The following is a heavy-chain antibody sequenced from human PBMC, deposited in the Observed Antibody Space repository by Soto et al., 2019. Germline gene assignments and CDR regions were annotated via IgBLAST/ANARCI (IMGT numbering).Heavy chain of an antibody. V-gene: IGHV3-9*01. J-gene: IGHJ4*02. CDR1: GFTFDDYA. Sequence: PGGSLRLSCAASGFTFDDYAMHWVRQVPGKGLEWVSGINWNSGSIGYADSVKGRFAISRDNAKNSLHLQMNSLRAEDTAVYYCVKTGRVDRFIDFWSGLTDHWGQGTLVTVSS. D-gene: IGHD3-3*01. CDR2: INWNSGSI. CDR3: VKTGRVDRFIDFWSGLTDH.